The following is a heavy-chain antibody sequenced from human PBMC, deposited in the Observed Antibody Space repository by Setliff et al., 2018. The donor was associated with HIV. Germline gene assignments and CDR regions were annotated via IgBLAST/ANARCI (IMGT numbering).Heavy chain of an antibody. D-gene: IGHD3-22*01. CDR3: ARCYYDSSGPTDAFDI. J-gene: IGHJ3*02. CDR2: INPSGGKT. CDR1: GYTFRANY. Sequence: ASVKVSCKASGYTFRANYIHWVRQAPGQGLVWMGWINPSGGKTSYAKKFQGRLTMTRDTSRSTVYMELSSLRSEDTAMYYCARCYYDSSGPTDAFDIWGQGTVVTVSS. V-gene: IGHV1-46*01.